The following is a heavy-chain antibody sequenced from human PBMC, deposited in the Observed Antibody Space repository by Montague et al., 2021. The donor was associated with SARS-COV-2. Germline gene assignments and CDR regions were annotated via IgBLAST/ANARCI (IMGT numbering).Heavy chain of an antibody. D-gene: IGHD3-3*02. J-gene: IGHJ3*01. Sequence: SETLSLTCAVYGGSFSGYYWTWIRQPPGKGLEWVGEIYDRGSTNYNPSFESRLTMSIDTSKNQFSLRLKSVSAADTAVYYCARGQVPIFGVLIMLPAAGAVDVWGQGTTVTVSS. CDR2: IYDRGST. CDR3: ARGQVPIFGVLIMLPAAGAVDV. V-gene: IGHV4-34*01. CDR1: GGSFSGYY.